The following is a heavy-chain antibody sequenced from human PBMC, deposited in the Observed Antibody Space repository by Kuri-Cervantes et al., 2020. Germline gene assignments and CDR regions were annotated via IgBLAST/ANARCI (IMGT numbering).Heavy chain of an antibody. CDR3: ATTTAATVFDY. CDR1: GGSFSDYY. V-gene: IGHV4-34*01. Sequence: SETLSLTCAVYGGSFSDYYWNWIRQSPGKGLEWIGEVNHSGLTNYNPSLKSRVTISVDTSKNQFSLRLSSVTVADTAVYYCATTTAATVFDYWGQGSLVTVSS. CDR2: VNHSGLT. D-gene: IGHD6-13*01. J-gene: IGHJ4*02.